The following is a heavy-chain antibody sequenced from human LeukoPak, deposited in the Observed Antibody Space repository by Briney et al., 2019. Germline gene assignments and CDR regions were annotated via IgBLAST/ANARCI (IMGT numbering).Heavy chain of an antibody. Sequence: ASVKVSCKASGYTFTGYYMHWVRQAPGQGLEWMGWINPNSGGTNYAQKFQGRVTMTRDTSTSTAYMYLSRLRSDDTAVYYCARGLFRAAAGLNPNFDYWGQGTLVTVSS. CDR1: GYTFTGYY. V-gene: IGHV1-2*02. CDR3: ARGLFRAAAGLNPNFDY. J-gene: IGHJ4*02. CDR2: INPNSGGT. D-gene: IGHD6-13*01.